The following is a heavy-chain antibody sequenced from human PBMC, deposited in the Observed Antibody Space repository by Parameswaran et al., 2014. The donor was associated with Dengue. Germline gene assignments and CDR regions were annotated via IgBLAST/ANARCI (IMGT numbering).Heavy chain of an antibody. V-gene: IGHV3-23*01. CDR3: AKDGVWGSVPHWYFDL. J-gene: IGHJ2*01. Sequence: WIRQPPGKGLEWVSSISGSSDTTYFADSVKGRFTISRDNSKDTLYLQMNSLRAEDTAIYYCAKDGVWGSVPHWYFDLWGRGTLVTVSS. D-gene: IGHD7-27*01. CDR2: ISGSSDTT.